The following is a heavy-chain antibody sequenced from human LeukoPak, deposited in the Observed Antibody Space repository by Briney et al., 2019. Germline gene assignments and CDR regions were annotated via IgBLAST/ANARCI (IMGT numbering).Heavy chain of an antibody. CDR1: GFTFSNYG. CDR3: ARDFTTDV. J-gene: IGHJ6*04. V-gene: IGHV3-7*01. D-gene: IGHD1-14*01. CDR2: IKRDGSDK. Sequence: GGSLRLSCAASGFTFSNYGMSWVRQAPGKVLEWVANIKRDGSDKNYVDSVKGRFTISRDNAKNSLYLQMNSLRAEDTAVYYCARDFTTDVWGKGTTVTVSS.